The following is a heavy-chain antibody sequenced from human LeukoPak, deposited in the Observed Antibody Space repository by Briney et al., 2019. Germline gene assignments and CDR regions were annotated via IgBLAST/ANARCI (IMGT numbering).Heavy chain of an antibody. D-gene: IGHD6-25*01. CDR3: ARPHSGFSSAFDI. CDR1: GYTFTSFW. V-gene: IGHV5-51*01. CDR2: IYPGDSDT. Sequence: GESLKISCKGSGYTFTSFWIGWVRQMPGKGLEWMGIIYPGDSDTRYSPSFQGPVTISADKSISTAYLQWSSLKASDTAMYYCARPHSGFSSAFDIWGQGTMVTVSS. J-gene: IGHJ3*02.